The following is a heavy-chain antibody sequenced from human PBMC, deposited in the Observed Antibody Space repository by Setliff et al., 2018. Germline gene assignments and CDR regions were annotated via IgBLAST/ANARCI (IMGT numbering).Heavy chain of an antibody. CDR1: GYSFTSYT. Sequence: ASVKVSCKASGYSFTSYTIHWARQAPGQGLEWMGWISPGNGNAAYSQKIQDRVTITRDTSASTAYMELSSLRSEDTAVYHCARIGFGYYSTSGAWYFDNWGQGTLVTVSS. J-gene: IGHJ4*02. V-gene: IGHV1-3*01. D-gene: IGHD2-8*01. CDR2: ISPGNGNA. CDR3: ARIGFGYYSTSGAWYFDN.